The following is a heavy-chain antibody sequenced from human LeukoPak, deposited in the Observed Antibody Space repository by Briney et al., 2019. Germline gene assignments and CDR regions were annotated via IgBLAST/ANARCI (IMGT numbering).Heavy chain of an antibody. J-gene: IGHJ3*02. V-gene: IGHV4-39*07. D-gene: IGHD1-1*01. CDR1: GGSISSSSYY. CDR3: ARDPGYNWNDGDAFDI. Sequence: PSETLSLTCTVSGGSISSSSYYWGWIRQPPGKGLEWIGSIYYSGSTYYNPSLKSRVTISVDTSKNQFSLKLRSVTAAHTAVYYCARDPGYNWNDGDAFDIWGQGTMVTVSS. CDR2: IYYSGST.